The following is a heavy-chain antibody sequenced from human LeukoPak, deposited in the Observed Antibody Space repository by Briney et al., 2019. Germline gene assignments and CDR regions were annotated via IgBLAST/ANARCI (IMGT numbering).Heavy chain of an antibody. Sequence: GGSLRLSCAASGFTFSSYGMHWVRQAPGKGLEWVSAISGSGGSTYYADSVKGRFTISRDNSKNTLYLQMNSLRAEDTAVYYCAKGGCSGGSCYSVLSPFDYWGQGTLVTVSS. J-gene: IGHJ4*02. CDR3: AKGGCSGGSCYSVLSPFDY. V-gene: IGHV3-23*01. CDR2: ISGSGGST. CDR1: GFTFSSYG. D-gene: IGHD2-15*01.